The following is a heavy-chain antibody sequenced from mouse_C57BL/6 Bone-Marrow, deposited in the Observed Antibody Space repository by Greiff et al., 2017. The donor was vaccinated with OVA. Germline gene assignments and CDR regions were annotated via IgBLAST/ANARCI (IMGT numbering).Heavy chain of an antibody. CDR3: VREGIFAY. V-gene: IGHV1-81*01. CDR2: IYPRSGNT. Sequence: VQLQQSGAELARPGASVKLSCKASGYTFTSYGISWVKQRTGQGLEWIGEIYPRSGNTYYNEKFKGKATLTADKSSSTAYMELRSLTSEDSAVYFCVREGIFAYWGQGTLVTVSA. J-gene: IGHJ3*01. CDR1: GYTFTSYG.